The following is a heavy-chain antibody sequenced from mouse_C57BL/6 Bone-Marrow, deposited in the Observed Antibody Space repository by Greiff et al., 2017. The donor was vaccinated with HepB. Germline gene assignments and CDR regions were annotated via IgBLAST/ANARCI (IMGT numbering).Heavy chain of an antibody. CDR1: GFTFSSYA. CDR3: AREAFYYGSSYRGYFDV. CDR2: ISDGGSYT. V-gene: IGHV5-4*01. D-gene: IGHD1-1*01. Sequence: EVKLVESGGGLVKPGGSLKLSCAASGFTFSSYAMSWVRQTPEKRLEWVATISDGGSYTYYPDNVKGRFTISRDNAKNNLYLQMSHLKSEDTAMYYCAREAFYYGSSYRGYFDVWGTGTTVTVSS. J-gene: IGHJ1*03.